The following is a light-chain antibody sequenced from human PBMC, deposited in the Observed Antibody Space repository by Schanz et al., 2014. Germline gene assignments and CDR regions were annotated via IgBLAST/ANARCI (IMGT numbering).Light chain of an antibody. CDR2: AAS. CDR1: QSVSSSY. CDR3: QQHANWLT. J-gene: IGKJ4*01. V-gene: IGKV3D-20*02. Sequence: EIVLTQSPGTLSLSPGERATLSCRASQSVSSSYLAWYQQKPGQTPRLLIYAASTRAPGIPDRFSGSGSGTDFTLTISRLEPEDFAVYYCQQHANWLTFGGGTKVEIK.